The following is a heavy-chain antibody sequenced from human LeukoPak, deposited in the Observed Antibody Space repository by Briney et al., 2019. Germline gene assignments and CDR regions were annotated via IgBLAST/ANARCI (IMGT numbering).Heavy chain of an antibody. D-gene: IGHD3-10*01. CDR1: GGSFSGYS. CDR3: ARGLSVGRGVNKLYYFDY. CDR2: INHSGGT. V-gene: IGHV4-34*01. Sequence: SETLSLTCAVYGGSFSGYSWNWIRQPPVKGLEWIGEINHSGGTNYNPSLKSRVTISVDTSKKQFSLRLSSVTAADTAAYYCARGLSVGRGVNKLYYFDYWGQGPLVTVSS. J-gene: IGHJ4*02.